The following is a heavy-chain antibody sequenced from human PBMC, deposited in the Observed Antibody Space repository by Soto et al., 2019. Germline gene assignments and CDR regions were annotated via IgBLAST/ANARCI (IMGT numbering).Heavy chain of an antibody. J-gene: IGHJ4*02. CDR2: INWNGGST. CDR1: GFTFDDYG. CDR3: ARGRGYSYGWYFDY. Sequence: EVQLVESGGGVVRPGGSLRLSCAASGFTFDDYGMSWVRQAPGKGLQWVSGINWNGGSTGYADSVKGRFTISRDNAKNSLYLQMNSLRAEYTALYYCARGRGYSYGWYFDYWGQGTLVTVSS. V-gene: IGHV3-20*04. D-gene: IGHD5-18*01.